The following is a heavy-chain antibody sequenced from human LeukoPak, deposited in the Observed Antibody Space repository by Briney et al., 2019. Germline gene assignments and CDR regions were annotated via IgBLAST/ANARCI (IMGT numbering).Heavy chain of an antibody. D-gene: IGHD2/OR15-2a*01. Sequence: NPGGSLRLSCAVSGFTLSSYSMNWVRQAPGKGLEWVSSISSSSSHIYYADSVKGRFTISRDNAKNSLYLQMNSLRAEDTAIYYCARDKIEGPSNFDNWGQGTLVIVSS. CDR3: ARDKIEGPSNFDN. CDR1: GFTLSSYS. CDR2: ISSSSSHI. V-gene: IGHV3-21*04. J-gene: IGHJ4*02.